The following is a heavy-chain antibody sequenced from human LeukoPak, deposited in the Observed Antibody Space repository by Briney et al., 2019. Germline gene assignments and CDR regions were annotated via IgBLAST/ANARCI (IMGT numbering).Heavy chain of an antibody. CDR2: IYPGDSDT. CDR1: GYSFTSYW. D-gene: IGHD6-13*01. CDR3: ARPVVASSWYGGDAFDI. Sequence: GESLKISCKGSGYSFTSYWIGWVRQMPGKGLEWMGIIYPGDSDTRYSPSFQGQVTISADKSISTAYLQWSSLKASDTAMYYCARPVVASSWYGGDAFDIWGQGTMVTVSS. J-gene: IGHJ3*02. V-gene: IGHV5-51*01.